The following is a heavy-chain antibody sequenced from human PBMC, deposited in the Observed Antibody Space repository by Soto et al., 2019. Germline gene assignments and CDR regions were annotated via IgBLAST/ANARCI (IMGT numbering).Heavy chain of an antibody. Sequence: SETLSLTCTVSGGSISSGGYYWSWIRQHPGKGLEWIGYIYYSGSTYYNPSLKSRVTISVDTSKNQFSLKLSSVTAADTAVYYCARDTAAATHNLYYYYGMDVWGQGTTVTVSS. CDR3: ARDTAAATHNLYYYYGMDV. CDR2: IYYSGST. CDR1: GGSISSGGYY. D-gene: IGHD6-13*01. J-gene: IGHJ6*02. V-gene: IGHV4-31*03.